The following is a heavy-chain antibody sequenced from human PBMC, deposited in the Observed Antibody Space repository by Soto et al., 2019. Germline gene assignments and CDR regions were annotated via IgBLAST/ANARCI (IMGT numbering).Heavy chain of an antibody. CDR2: IYYSGST. V-gene: IGHV4-59*08. CDR1: GGSISGHY. D-gene: IGHD3-16*01. Sequence: QVQLQASGPGLVKPSETLSLSCNVSGGSISGHYWSWVRQTPGKGLEWIGYIYYSGSTNYNPSLKSRVTISLDTSKNHFSLSLTSVTAADTAVYYCARGPYYDLIWNYYYMDVWGKGTTVTVS. CDR3: ARGPYYDLIWNYYYMDV. J-gene: IGHJ6*03.